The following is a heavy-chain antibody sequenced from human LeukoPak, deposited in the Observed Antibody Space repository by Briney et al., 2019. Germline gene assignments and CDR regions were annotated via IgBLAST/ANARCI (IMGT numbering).Heavy chain of an antibody. CDR2: ISYDGSNK. Sequence: PGGSLRLSCAASGFTFSSYGMHWVRQAPGKGLEWVAVISYDGSNKYYADSVKGRFTISRDNSKNTLYLQMNSLRAEDTAVYYCARGDYYDSSGYWSWGQGTLVTVSS. CDR1: GFTFSSYG. D-gene: IGHD3-22*01. CDR3: ARGDYYDSSGYWS. V-gene: IGHV3-30*12. J-gene: IGHJ5*02.